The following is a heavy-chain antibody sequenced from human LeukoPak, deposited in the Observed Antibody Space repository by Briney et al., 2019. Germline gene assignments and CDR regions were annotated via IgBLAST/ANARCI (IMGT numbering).Heavy chain of an antibody. CDR1: GGSFSGYY. V-gene: IGHV4-34*01. Sequence: TSETLSLTCAVYGGSFSGYYWSWIRQPPGKGLEWIGEINHSGSTNYNPSLKSRVTISVDTSKNQFSLKLSSVTAADTAVYYCARGLRRTDYWGQGTLVTVSS. CDR2: INHSGST. J-gene: IGHJ4*02. CDR3: ARGLRRTDY.